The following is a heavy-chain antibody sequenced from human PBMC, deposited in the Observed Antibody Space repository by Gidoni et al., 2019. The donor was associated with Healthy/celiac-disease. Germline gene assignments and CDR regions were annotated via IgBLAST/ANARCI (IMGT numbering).Heavy chain of an antibody. V-gene: IGHV1-2*02. J-gene: IGHJ6*02. Sequence: GWINPNSGGTNYAQKFQGRVTMTRDTSISTAYMELSRLRSDDTAVYYCARGRAYGMDVWGQGTTVTVSS. CDR2: INPNSGGT. CDR3: ARGRAYGMDV.